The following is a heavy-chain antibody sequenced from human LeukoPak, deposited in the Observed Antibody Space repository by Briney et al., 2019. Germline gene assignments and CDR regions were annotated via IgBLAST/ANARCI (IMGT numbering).Heavy chain of an antibody. V-gene: IGHV3-66*02. CDR2: LYSAGNT. D-gene: IGHD2/OR15-2a*01. Sequence: GGSLRLSCAAPGFTVSSNYTNWGRHAPGEGLERVSVLYSAGNTFYADSVMGRFNISRDNSKNTMYLQMNSLSPEHTAVYYCARAREYLAIDFWGQGTLVTVFS. J-gene: IGHJ4*02. CDR3: ARAREYLAIDF. CDR1: GFTVSSNY.